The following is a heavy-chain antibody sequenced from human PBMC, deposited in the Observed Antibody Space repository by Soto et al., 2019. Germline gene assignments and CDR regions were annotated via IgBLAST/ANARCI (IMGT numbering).Heavy chain of an antibody. V-gene: IGHV1-2*04. CDR3: ARGGSGVTMIVVVGGLFAFDI. D-gene: IGHD3-22*01. Sequence: GASVKVSCKASGYTFTGYYMHWVRQAPGQGLEWMGWINPNSGGTNYAQKFQGWVTMTRDTSISTAYMELSRLRSDDMAVYYCARGGSGVTMIVVVGGLFAFDIWGQGTMVTVSS. CDR1: GYTFTGYY. J-gene: IGHJ3*02. CDR2: INPNSGGT.